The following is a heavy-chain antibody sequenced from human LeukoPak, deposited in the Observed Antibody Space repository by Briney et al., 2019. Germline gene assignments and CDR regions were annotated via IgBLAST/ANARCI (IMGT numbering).Heavy chain of an antibody. V-gene: IGHV4-34*01. CDR3: ARSSGYSYGPFDY. CDR2: INHSGST. J-gene: IGHJ4*02. Sequence: SETLSLTCAVYGGSFSGYYWSWIRQPPGKGLEWIGEINHSGSTYYNPSLKSRVTISVDTSKNQFSLKLSSVTAADTAVYYCARSSGYSYGPFDYWGQGTLVTVSS. D-gene: IGHD5-18*01. CDR1: GGSFSGYY.